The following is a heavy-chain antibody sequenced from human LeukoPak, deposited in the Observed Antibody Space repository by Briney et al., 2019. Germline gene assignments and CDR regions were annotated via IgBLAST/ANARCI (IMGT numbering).Heavy chain of an antibody. J-gene: IGHJ6*03. V-gene: IGHV4-59*01. D-gene: IGHD3-10*01. CDR2: IYYSGST. CDR1: GGSISSYY. Sequence: SETLSLTCTVSGGSISSYYWSWIRQPPGKGLEWIGYIYYSGSTNYNPSLKSRVTISVDTSKNQFSLKLSSVTAADTAVYYCARLQRYYGSGSCLLGPYYYYYYMDVWGKGTTVTISS. CDR3: ARLQRYYGSGSCLLGPYYYYYYMDV.